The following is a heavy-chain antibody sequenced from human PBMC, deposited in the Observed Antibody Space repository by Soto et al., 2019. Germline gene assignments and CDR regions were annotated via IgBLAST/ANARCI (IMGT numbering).Heavy chain of an antibody. CDR3: ARDTVGAFDY. V-gene: IGHV4-59*01. CDR2: IYYSGST. D-gene: IGHD1-26*01. J-gene: IGHJ4*02. CDR1: GGSISSYY. Sequence: SETLSLTCTVSGGSISSYYWSWIRQPPGKGLEWIGYIYYSGSTNYNPSLKRRVTISVDTSKNQFSLKLSSVTAADTAVYYCARDTVGAFDYWGQGTLVTVSS.